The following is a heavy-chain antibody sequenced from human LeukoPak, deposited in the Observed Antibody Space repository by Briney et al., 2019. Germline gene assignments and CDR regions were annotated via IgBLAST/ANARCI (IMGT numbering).Heavy chain of an antibody. CDR2: ISSNGGST. CDR3: ARGPKAGLRIAAAGTNY. CDR1: GFTFSSYA. D-gene: IGHD6-13*01. V-gene: IGHV3-64*01. J-gene: IGHJ4*02. Sequence: PGGSLRLSCAASGFTFSSYAMHWVRQAPGKGLEYVSAISSNGGSTYYANSVKGRFTISRDNSKNTLYLQMGSLRAEDMAVYYCARGPKAGLRIAAAGTNYWGQGTLVTVSS.